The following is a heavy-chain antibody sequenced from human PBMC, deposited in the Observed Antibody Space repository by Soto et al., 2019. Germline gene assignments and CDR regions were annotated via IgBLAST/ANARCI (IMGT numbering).Heavy chain of an antibody. D-gene: IGHD2-15*01. V-gene: IGHV1-69*13. Sequence: ASVKVSCKASGGTFSSYAISWVRQAPGQGLEWMGGIIPIFGTANYAQKFQGRVTITADESTSTAYMELSSLRSEDTAVYYCARSSRVLAAIHPDHDACDSWGQGTMGIVS. CDR3: ARSSRVLAAIHPDHDACDS. CDR2: IIPIFGTA. J-gene: IGHJ3*02. CDR1: GGTFSSYA.